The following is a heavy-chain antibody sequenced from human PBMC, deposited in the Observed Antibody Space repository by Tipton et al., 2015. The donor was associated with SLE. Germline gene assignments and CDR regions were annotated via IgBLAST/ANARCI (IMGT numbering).Heavy chain of an antibody. CDR2: ISSSSSYI. D-gene: IGHD1-26*01. Sequence: QLVQSGGGLVKPGGSLRLSCAASGFTFSSYSMNWVRQAPGKGLEWVSSISSSSSYIYYADSVKGRFTISRDNAKNSLYLQMNSLRAEDTAVYYCARDDSFSVGPYFDYWGQGTLVTVSS. CDR1: GFTFSSYS. V-gene: IGHV3-21*01. CDR3: ARDDSFSVGPYFDY. J-gene: IGHJ4*02.